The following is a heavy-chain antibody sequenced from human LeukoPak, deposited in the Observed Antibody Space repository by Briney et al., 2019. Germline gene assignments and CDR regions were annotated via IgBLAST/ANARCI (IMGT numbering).Heavy chain of an antibody. CDR2: ISYDGSNK. V-gene: IGHV3-30*18. J-gene: IGHJ4*02. D-gene: IGHD2-21*02. Sequence: PGRSLRLSCAASGFTFSSYGMHWVRQAPGKGLEWVAVISYDGSNKYYADSVKGRFTISRDNSKNTLYLQMNSLRAEDTAVYCCAKARLRAGDPIDYWGQGTLVTVSS. CDR3: AKARLRAGDPIDY. CDR1: GFTFSSYG.